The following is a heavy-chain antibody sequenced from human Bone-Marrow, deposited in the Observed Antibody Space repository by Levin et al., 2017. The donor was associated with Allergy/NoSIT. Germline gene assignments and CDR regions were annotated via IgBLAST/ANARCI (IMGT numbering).Heavy chain of an antibody. CDR2: IYYSGST. CDR1: GGSISSYY. CDR3: ARSYYYDSSGYPDY. J-gene: IGHJ4*02. D-gene: IGHD3-22*01. V-gene: IGHV4-59*08. Sequence: GSLRLSCTVSGGSISSYYWSWIRQPPGKGLEWIGYIYYSGSTNYNPSLKSRVTISVDTSKNQFSLKLSSVTAADTAVYYCARSYYYDSSGYPDYWGQGTLVTVSS.